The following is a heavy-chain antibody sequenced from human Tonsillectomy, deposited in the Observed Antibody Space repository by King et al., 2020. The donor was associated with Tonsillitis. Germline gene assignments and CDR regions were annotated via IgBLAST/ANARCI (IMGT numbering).Heavy chain of an antibody. CDR3: VTYLSGYPT. J-gene: IGHJ5*02. D-gene: IGHD3-9*01. V-gene: IGHV3-72*01. Sequence: VQLVESGGGLVQPAGSLRLSCAVSGVISSDHDMDWVRQAPGKGLEWVGRIRDKDHDYATQYAASVKGRFIISRDDSRDSLNLQMKSLKIEDTAIYYCVTYLSGYPTWGQGTLVIVSS. CDR1: GVISSDHD. CDR2: IRDKDHDYAT.